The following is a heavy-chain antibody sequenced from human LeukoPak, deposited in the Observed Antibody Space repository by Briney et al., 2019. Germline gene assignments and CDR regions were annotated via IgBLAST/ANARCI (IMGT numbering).Heavy chain of an antibody. J-gene: IGHJ6*03. CDR1: GFTFSSYG. D-gene: IGHD1-14*01. V-gene: IGHV3-30*02. CDR2: IRYDGSNK. CDR3: ARGTAYYYYYYMDV. Sequence: GGSLRLSCAASGFTFSSYGMHWVRQAPGKGLEWVAFIRYDGSNKYYADSVKGRFTISRDNSKNTLYLQMNSLRAEDTAVYYCARGTAYYYYYYMDVWGKGTTVTVSS.